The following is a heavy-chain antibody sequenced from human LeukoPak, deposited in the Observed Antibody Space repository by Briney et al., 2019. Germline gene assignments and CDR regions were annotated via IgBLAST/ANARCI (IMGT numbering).Heavy chain of an antibody. CDR2: INHSGST. CDR1: GGSFSGYY. D-gene: IGHD6-19*01. V-gene: IGHV4-34*01. J-gene: IGHJ6*03. Sequence: KPSETLSLTCAVYGGSFSGYYWSWIRQPPGKGLEWIGEINHSGSTNYNPSLESRVTISVDTSKNQFSLKLSSVTAADAAVYYCARGRIAVYYYYYYMDVWGKGTTVTVSS. CDR3: ARGRIAVYYYYYYMDV.